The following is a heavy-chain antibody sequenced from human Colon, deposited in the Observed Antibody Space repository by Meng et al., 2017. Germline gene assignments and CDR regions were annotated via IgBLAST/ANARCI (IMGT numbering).Heavy chain of an antibody. CDR3: ARDRAVAGKTEFDY. V-gene: IGHV4-4*07. Sequence: SETLSLTCTVSGSSISSHYWSWIRQPAGKGLEWMGRIHTSGSTNYNPSLKSRVTLSLDASKKHFSLRLTSVTAADTAVYFCARDRAVAGKTEFDYWGRGTLVTVSS. CDR2: IHTSGST. D-gene: IGHD6-19*01. J-gene: IGHJ4*02. CDR1: GSSISSHY.